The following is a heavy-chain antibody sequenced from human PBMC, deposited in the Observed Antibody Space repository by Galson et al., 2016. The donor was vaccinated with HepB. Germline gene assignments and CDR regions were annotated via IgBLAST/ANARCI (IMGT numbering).Heavy chain of an antibody. Sequence: SETLSLTCTVSGGSTSNFYWSWIRQPAGKGLEWIGRIYVNGTTNSNPSFKSRVTTSVDTSKNQFSLRLSSVTAADTAVYYCARDASIDTYSFYYMDVWGQGTLVTVSS. CDR1: GGSTSNFY. CDR3: ARDASIDTYSFYYMDV. CDR2: IYVNGTT. J-gene: IGHJ4*02. D-gene: IGHD2-21*01. V-gene: IGHV4-4*07.